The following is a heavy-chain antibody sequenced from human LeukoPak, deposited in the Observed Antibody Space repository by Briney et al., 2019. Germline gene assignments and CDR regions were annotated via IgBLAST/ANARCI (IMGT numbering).Heavy chain of an antibody. Sequence: PSETLSLTCTVSGGSISSSSYYWGWIRQPPGKGLEWIGSIYYSGSTYYNPSLKSRVTISVDTSKNQFSLKLSSVTAADTAVYYCARLRRLRVFHYYYYMDVWGKGTTVTISS. CDR3: ARLRRLRVFHYYYYMDV. CDR2: IYYSGST. D-gene: IGHD5-12*01. J-gene: IGHJ6*03. CDR1: GGSISSSSYY. V-gene: IGHV4-39*01.